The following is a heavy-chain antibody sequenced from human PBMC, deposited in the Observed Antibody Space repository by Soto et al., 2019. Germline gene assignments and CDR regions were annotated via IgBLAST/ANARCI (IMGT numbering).Heavy chain of an antibody. CDR1: GGSISSGDYY. CDR2: IYYSGST. J-gene: IGHJ4*02. V-gene: IGHV4-30-4*01. D-gene: IGHD5-18*01. CDR3: ARDGERAMAHFDY. Sequence: QVQLQESGPGLVKPSQTLSLTCTVSGGSISSGDYYWSWIRQPPGKGLEWIGYIYYSGSTYFNPSLKSRVTISVDTSKNQFSLKLSSVTAADTAVYYCARDGERAMAHFDYWGQGTLVTVSS.